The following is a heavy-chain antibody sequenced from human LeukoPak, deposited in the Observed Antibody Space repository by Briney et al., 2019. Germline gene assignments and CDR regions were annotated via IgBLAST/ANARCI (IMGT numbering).Heavy chain of an antibody. J-gene: IGHJ6*03. D-gene: IGHD3-10*01. CDR3: AKEFSVRGVIKPYYYYYMDV. V-gene: IGHV3-30*02. CDR2: IRYDGSNK. Sequence: PGGSLRLSCAASGFTFSSYGMQWVRQAPGKGLEWVAFIRYDGSNKYYADSVKGRFTISRDNSKNTLYLQMNSLRAEDTAVYYCAKEFSVRGVIKPYYYYYMDVWGKGTTVTVSS. CDR1: GFTFSSYG.